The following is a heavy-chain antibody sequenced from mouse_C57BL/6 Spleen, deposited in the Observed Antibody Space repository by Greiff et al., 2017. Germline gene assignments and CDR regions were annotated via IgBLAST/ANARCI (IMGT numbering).Heavy chain of an antibody. Sequence: QVQLQESGAELVRPGTSVKVSCKASGYAFTNYLIEWVKQRPGQGLEWIGVITPGSGGTNYNQKFKGTATLTADQSSSTAYMQLSSLTSEDSAVYFGCRGEVLSCDYWGQGTTLTVSS. V-gene: IGHV1-54*01. CDR1: GYAFTNYL. J-gene: IGHJ2*01. CDR2: ITPGSGGT. CDR3: CRGEVLSCDY. D-gene: IGHD2-14*01.